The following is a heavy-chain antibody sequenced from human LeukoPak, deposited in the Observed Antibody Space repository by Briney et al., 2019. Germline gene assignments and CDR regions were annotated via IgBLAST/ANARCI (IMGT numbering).Heavy chain of an antibody. V-gene: IGHV3-11*04. Sequence: GGSLRLSCAASGFTFSDYYMSWIRQAPGKGLEWVSYISSSGSTIYYADSVKGRFTISRDNAKNSLYLQMNSLRAEDTAVYYCARVSREPITGTTWEDYYYYYMDVWGKGTTVTVSS. CDR3: ARVSREPITGTTWEDYYYYYMDV. CDR2: ISSSGSTI. CDR1: GFTFSDYY. D-gene: IGHD1-7*01. J-gene: IGHJ6*03.